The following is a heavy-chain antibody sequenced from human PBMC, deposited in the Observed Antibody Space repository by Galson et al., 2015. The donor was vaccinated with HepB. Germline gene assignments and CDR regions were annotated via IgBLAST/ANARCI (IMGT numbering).Heavy chain of an antibody. CDR1: GYTFTSYA. CDR2: INAGNGNT. CDR3: ARDPTDIQNYYYYYMDV. Sequence: SVKVSCKASGYTFTSYAMHWVRQAPGQRLEWMGWINAGNGNTKFSQKFQGRVTITRDTSASTAYMELSSLRSEDTAVYYCARDPTDIQNYYYYYMDVWGKGTTVTVSS. V-gene: IGHV1-3*01. J-gene: IGHJ6*03. D-gene: IGHD5-18*01.